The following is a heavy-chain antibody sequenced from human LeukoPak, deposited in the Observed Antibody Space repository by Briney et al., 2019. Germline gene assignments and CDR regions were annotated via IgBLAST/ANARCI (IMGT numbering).Heavy chain of an antibody. J-gene: IGHJ4*02. V-gene: IGHV1-18*01. CDR1: GGTFSSYA. Sequence: GSSVKDSCKASGGTFSSYAISWVRQAPGQGLEWMGWISAYNGNTNYAQKLQGRVTMTTDASTSTAYMELRSLRSDDTAVYYCARSPEYSSSSAFDYWGQGTLVTVSS. D-gene: IGHD6-6*01. CDR2: ISAYNGNT. CDR3: ARSPEYSSSSAFDY.